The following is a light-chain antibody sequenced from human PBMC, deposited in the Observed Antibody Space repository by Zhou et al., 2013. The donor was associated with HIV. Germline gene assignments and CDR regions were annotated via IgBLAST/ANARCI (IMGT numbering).Light chain of an antibody. V-gene: IGKV3-15*01. CDR2: GAS. CDR1: QSVGGN. Sequence: EVVMTQSPATLSVSPGERVTLSCRASQSVGGNLAWYQQKPGQPPRLLIYGASTRATGIPGRFSGSGFGTEFTLTISSLQSEDFAVYYCQQYNNWPPLTFGGGTKVEIK. CDR3: QQYNNWPPLT. J-gene: IGKJ4*01.